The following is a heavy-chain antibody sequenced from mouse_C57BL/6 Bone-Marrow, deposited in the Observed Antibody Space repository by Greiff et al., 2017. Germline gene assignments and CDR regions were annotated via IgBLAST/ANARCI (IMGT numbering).Heavy chain of an antibody. D-gene: IGHD2-2*01. CDR2: IGPGGGST. V-gene: IGHV1-77*01. Sequence: QVQLQQSGAELVKPGASVKISCKASGYTFTDYYIHWVKQRPGQGLEWIGRIGPGGGSTYYTEKFQGKATLTADKSSSTAYMQLSSLTSEDSAGYFCSRREGYDVWFAGWGQWALVTVAA. J-gene: IGHJ3*01. CDR1: GYTFTDYY. CDR3: SRREGYDVWFAG.